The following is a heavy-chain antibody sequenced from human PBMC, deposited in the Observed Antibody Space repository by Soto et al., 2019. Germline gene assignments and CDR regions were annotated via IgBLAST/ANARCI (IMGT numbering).Heavy chain of an antibody. D-gene: IGHD5-12*01. J-gene: IGHJ6*03. V-gene: IGHV1-69*02. CDR1: GGTFSSYT. Sequence: GASVKVSCKASGGTFSSYTISWVRQAPGQGLEWMGRIIPILGIANYAQKFQGRVTITADKSTSTAYMELSSLRSEDTAVYYCASGSEGPYYYYYYMDVWGKGTTVTVSS. CDR2: IIPILGIA. CDR3: ASGSEGPYYYYYYMDV.